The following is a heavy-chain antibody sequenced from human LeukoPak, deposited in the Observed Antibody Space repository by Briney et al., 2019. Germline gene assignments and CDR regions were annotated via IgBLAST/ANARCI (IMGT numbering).Heavy chain of an antibody. J-gene: IGHJ4*02. CDR1: GFTFSTFW. Sequence: PGGSLRLSCAASGFTFSTFWMSWVRQAPGKGLEWVANIKQDGSEKYYVDSVKGRFTISRDNAKNSLYLQMNSLRAEDTAVYYCARDQEVLWFGELVPGGYWGQGTLVTVSS. V-gene: IGHV3-7*03. CDR3: ARDQEVLWFGELVPGGY. D-gene: IGHD3-10*01. CDR2: IKQDGSEK.